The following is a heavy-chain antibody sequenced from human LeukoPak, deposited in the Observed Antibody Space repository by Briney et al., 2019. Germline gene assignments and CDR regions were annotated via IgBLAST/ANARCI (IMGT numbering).Heavy chain of an antibody. CDR2: INDSGRA. Sequence: SETLSLTCAVYGGSFSNYYWSWIRQPPGKGLEWLAEINDSGRANYNPSLMSRVTVSVDTSKNQFSLRLTSVTATDTAVYYCARRWNYGRNYYIDVWGKGAMVSVFS. J-gene: IGHJ6*03. CDR3: ARRWNYGRNYYIDV. V-gene: IGHV4-34*01. D-gene: IGHD1-7*01. CDR1: GGSFSNYY.